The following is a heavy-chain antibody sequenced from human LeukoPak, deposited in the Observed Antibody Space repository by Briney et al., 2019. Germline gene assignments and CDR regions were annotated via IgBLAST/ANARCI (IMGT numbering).Heavy chain of an antibody. CDR1: GFTFDDYA. V-gene: IGHV3-9*01. CDR3: AKGGEIVVVPAAHYLDY. D-gene: IGHD2-2*01. CDR2: ISWNSGSI. Sequence: GRSLRLSCAASGFTFDDYAMHWVRQAPGKGLEWVSGISWNSGSIGYADSVKGRFTISRDNAKNSLYLQMNSLRAEDTALYYCAKGGEIVVVPAAHYLDYWGQGTLVTVSS. J-gene: IGHJ4*02.